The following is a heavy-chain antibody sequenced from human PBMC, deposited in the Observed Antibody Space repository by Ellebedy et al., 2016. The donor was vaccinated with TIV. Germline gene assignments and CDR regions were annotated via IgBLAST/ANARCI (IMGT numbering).Heavy chain of an antibody. CDR1: GFTFSSYD. CDR2: IGTAGDP. CDR3: ARDRADYGDYSDY. J-gene: IGHJ4*02. V-gene: IGHV3-13*05. D-gene: IGHD4-17*01. Sequence: GESLKISCAASGFTFSSYDMHWVRQATGKGLEWVSAIGTAGDPYYPGSVKGRFTISRENAKNSLYRQMNSLRAGDTAVYYCARDRADYGDYSDYWGQGTLVTVSS.